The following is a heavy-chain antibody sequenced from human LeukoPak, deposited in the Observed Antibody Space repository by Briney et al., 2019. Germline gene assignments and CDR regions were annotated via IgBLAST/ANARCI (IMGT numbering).Heavy chain of an antibody. V-gene: IGHV3-21*01. D-gene: IGHD6-19*01. CDR2: ISSSGSYI. Sequence: PGGSLRLSCAAAGFSFSSYSMSWVRQAAGKGLEWVSSISSSGSYIYYADSVKGRFTSSRDNAKTSLYLQMNSLRAEDTAVYYCARDHSSGWYGNYYYGMDVWGQGTTVTVSS. CDR1: GFSFSSYS. CDR3: ARDHSSGWYGNYYYGMDV. J-gene: IGHJ6*02.